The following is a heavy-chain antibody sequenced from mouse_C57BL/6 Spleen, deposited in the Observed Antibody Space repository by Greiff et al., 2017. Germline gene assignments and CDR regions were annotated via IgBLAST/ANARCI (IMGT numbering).Heavy chain of an antibody. D-gene: IGHD2-3*01. CDR2: ISYDGSN. CDR1: GYSITSGYY. J-gene: IGHJ2*01. Sequence: EVKLVESGPGLVKPSQSLSLTCSVTGYSITSGYYWNWIRQFPGNKLEWMGYISYDGSNNYNPSLKNRISITRDTSKNQFFLKLNSVTTEDTATYYCASLYDGYYVLDYWGQGTTLTVSS. V-gene: IGHV3-6*01. CDR3: ASLYDGYYVLDY.